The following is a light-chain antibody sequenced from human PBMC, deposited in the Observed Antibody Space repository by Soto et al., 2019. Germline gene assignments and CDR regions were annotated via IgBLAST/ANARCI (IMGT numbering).Light chain of an antibody. J-gene: IGKJ5*01. V-gene: IGKV3-20*01. CDR1: QSVSSSS. CDR2: GAS. Sequence: EIILTQSPDTLSLSPGERATLSCRASQSVSSSSLAWYQQKPGQAPRLLIYGASSRATGIPDRFSGSGSGTDFTLTINRLEPEDFAVYYCQQYGSSLITFGQGTRLEIK. CDR3: QQYGSSLIT.